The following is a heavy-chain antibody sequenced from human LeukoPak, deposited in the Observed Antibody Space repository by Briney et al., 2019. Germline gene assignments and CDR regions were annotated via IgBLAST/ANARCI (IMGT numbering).Heavy chain of an antibody. D-gene: IGHD3-3*01. V-gene: IGHV3-23*01. Sequence: PGGSLRLSCAASRFTFSSYAMSWVRQARGKGVEGVSAISGRGDSTYSADSVKGLFTISRDNSKHTLYLQMNSLRAEDTAVYYCAKNQYYDFWSGYGGGYFDYWGQGTLVTVSS. CDR2: ISGRGDST. CDR1: RFTFSSYA. J-gene: IGHJ4*02. CDR3: AKNQYYDFWSGYGGGYFDY.